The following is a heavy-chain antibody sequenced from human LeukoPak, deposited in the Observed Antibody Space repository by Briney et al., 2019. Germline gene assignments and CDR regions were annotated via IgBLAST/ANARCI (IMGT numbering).Heavy chain of an antibody. CDR2: INPNSGGT. D-gene: IGHD1-26*01. J-gene: IGHJ4*02. CDR3: ARWDSGIDY. V-gene: IGHV1-2*02. Sequence: ASVKVSCKSSGYTFTGYHMHWVRQAPGQGLGWMGWINPNSGGTNYAQKFQGRVTMTRDTSISTAYMELSRLRSDDTAVYYCARWDSGIDYWGQGTLVTVSS. CDR1: GYTFTGYH.